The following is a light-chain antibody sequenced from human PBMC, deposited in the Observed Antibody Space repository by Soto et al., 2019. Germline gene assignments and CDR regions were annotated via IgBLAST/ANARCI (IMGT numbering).Light chain of an antibody. V-gene: IGKV3-20*01. J-gene: IGKJ4*01. CDR3: QQYGSSPLT. Sequence: FALPQSPSTLSLSPGERATLSCRASQSVSSSYLAWYQQKPGQAPRLLIYGASSRATGIPDRFSGSGSGTDFTLTISRLEPEDFAVYYCQQYGSSPLTFGGGTKGDIK. CDR1: QSVSSSY. CDR2: GAS.